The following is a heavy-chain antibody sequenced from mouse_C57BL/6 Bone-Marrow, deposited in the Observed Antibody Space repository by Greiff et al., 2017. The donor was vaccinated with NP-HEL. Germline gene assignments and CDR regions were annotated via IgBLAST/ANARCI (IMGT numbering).Heavy chain of an antibody. CDR3: ARDWKRDY. J-gene: IGHJ2*01. Sequence: EVMLVESEGGLVQPGSSMKLSCTASGFTFSDYYMAWVRQVPEKGLEWVANINYDGSSTYYLDSLKSRFIISRDNAKNILYLQMSSLKSEDTATYYCARDWKRDYRGQGTTRTVSS. CDR1: GFTFSDYY. V-gene: IGHV5-16*01. CDR2: INYDGSST.